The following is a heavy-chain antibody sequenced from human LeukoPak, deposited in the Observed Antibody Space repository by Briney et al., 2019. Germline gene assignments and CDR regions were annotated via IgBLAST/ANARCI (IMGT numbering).Heavy chain of an antibody. D-gene: IGHD2-21*01. CDR3: ARSIPGPHCGGDGCPPTLTPFDL. J-gene: IGHJ4*02. Sequence: GGSLRLSCAASGFVVNSKYMSWIRQAPGKELEWVSVMYSGGTAFYSDSVRGRFTISRDNSKNTLYLQMSGLKVEDTAVYYCARSIPGPHCGGDGCPPTLTPFDLWGQGTLVTVSS. V-gene: IGHV3-53*01. CDR1: GFVVNSKY. CDR2: MYSGGTA.